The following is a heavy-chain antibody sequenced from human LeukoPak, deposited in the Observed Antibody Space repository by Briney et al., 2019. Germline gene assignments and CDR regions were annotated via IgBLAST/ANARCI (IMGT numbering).Heavy chain of an antibody. CDR1: GFSFSSHN. D-gene: IGHD6-6*01. CDR2: ISSTNTYI. J-gene: IGHJ4*02. Sequence: GGSLRLSCAASGFSFSSHNMNWVRQAPGKGLEWVSSISSTNTYIDYADSLKGRFTISRDNANNSLFLQMDSLRAEDTAIYYCARGSTHSSSPFDYWGQGILVTVSS. V-gene: IGHV3-21*01. CDR3: ARGSTHSSSPFDY.